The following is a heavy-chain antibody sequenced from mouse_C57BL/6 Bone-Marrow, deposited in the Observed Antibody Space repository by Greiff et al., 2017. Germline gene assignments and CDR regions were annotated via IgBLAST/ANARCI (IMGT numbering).Heavy chain of an antibody. D-gene: IGHD1-1*01. Sequence: VQLQQSGTVLARPGASVKMSCKTSGYTFTSYWMHWVKQRPGQGLEWIGAIYPGHSDTSYTQKFKGKATLTAVTSASTAYMELSSLTNEDSAVYYCTRSHYYGSSYLYFDYGGQGTTLTVSS. CDR2: IYPGHSDT. CDR3: TRSHYYGSSYLYFDY. J-gene: IGHJ2*01. V-gene: IGHV1-5*01. CDR1: GYTFTSYW.